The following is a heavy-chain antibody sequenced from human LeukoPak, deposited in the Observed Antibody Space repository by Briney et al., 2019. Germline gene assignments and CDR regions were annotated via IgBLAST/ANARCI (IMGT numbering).Heavy chain of an antibody. D-gene: IGHD5-24*01. Sequence: ASVKVSCKASGYTFTSYYMHWVRQAPGQGLEWMGWISAYNGNTNYAQKLQGRVTMTTDTSTSTAYMELRSLRSDDTAVYYCARDLRGMATPYFDYWGQGTLVTVSS. CDR1: GYTFTSYY. J-gene: IGHJ4*02. CDR3: ARDLRGMATPYFDY. CDR2: ISAYNGNT. V-gene: IGHV1-18*04.